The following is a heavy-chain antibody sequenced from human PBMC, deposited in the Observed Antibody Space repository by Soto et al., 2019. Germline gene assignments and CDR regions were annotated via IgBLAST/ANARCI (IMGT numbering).Heavy chain of an antibody. CDR3: ARVQSRYFYYYCSMDV. Sequence: QVQLVQSGAEVKKPGSSVKVSCKASGGTFSSYTISWVRQAPGQGLEWMGRIIPILGIANYAQKFQGRVTITADKSTSTAYMELSSLRSEDTAVYYCARVQSRYFYYYCSMDVWGKGTTVTFSS. V-gene: IGHV1-69*02. CDR1: GGTFSSYT. J-gene: IGHJ6*03. D-gene: IGHD1-1*01. CDR2: IIPILGIA.